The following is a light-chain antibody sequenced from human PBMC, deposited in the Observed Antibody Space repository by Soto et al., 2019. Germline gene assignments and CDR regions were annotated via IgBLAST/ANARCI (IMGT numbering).Light chain of an antibody. V-gene: IGLV2-23*01. CDR3: CSFARTSSFYA. J-gene: IGLJ1*01. CDR1: SSDVGGSNL. CDR2: EGD. Sequence: QSVLTQPASVSGSPGQSITISCSGTSSDVGGSNLVSWYQQHPGKAPKLIIFEGDRRPSGVSGRFSGSKSGNTASLTISGLQAEDEADYYCCSFARTSSFYAFGTGTKLTVL.